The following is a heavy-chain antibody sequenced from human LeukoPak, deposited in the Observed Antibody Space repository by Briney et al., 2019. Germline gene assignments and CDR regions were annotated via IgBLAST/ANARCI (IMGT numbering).Heavy chain of an antibody. D-gene: IGHD6-13*01. CDR1: GFTFSSYS. J-gene: IGHJ4*02. Sequence: GGSLRLSCAASGFTFSSYSMNWVRQAAGKGLEWVSSISSSSSYIYYADSVKGRFTISRDNAKNSLYLQMNSLRAEDTAVYYCARVSWSSSCFYYWGQGTLVTVSS. V-gene: IGHV3-21*01. CDR3: ARVSWSSSCFYY. CDR2: ISSSSSYI.